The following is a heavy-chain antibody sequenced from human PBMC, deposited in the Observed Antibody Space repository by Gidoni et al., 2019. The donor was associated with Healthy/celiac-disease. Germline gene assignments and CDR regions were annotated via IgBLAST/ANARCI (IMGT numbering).Heavy chain of an antibody. CDR2: ISGSGSIT. CDR1: GLTFSSYA. J-gene: IGHJ4*02. D-gene: IGHD2-2*01. V-gene: IGHV3-23*01. Sequence: EVQLLESGGGLVQPGGSLRLSCAASGLTFSSYAMSWVRQAPGKGLEWVSAISGSGSITYYADSVKGRFTISRDNSKNTLYLQMNSLRAEDTAVYYCAKDQDDTSADYFDYWGQGTLVTVSS. CDR3: AKDQDDTSADYFDY.